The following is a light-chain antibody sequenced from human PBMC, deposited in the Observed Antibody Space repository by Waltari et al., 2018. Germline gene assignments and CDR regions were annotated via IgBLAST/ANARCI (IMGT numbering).Light chain of an antibody. CDR2: EVI. CDR1: ASYVESYNL. Sequence: QSALTQPASVSGSPGQSITISCPGTASYVESYNLVSWYQQHPGKAPKLMIYEVIKRPSGVSDRFSGSKSGNTASLTISGLQAEDEADYYCCSYAGSPTYVIFGGGTKLTVL. J-gene: IGLJ2*01. V-gene: IGLV2-23*02. CDR3: CSYAGSPTYVI.